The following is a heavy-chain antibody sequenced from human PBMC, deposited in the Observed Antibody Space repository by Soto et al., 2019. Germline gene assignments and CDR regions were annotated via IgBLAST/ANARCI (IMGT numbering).Heavy chain of an antibody. V-gene: IGHV3-23*01. CDR1: GFTFSSYA. CDR2: ISGSGGST. J-gene: IGHJ4*02. Sequence: EVQLLESGGGLVQPGGSLRLSCAASGFTFSSYAMSWVRQAPGKGLEWVSAISGSGGSTYYADSVKGRFTISRDNSKNTLYMQMNSLRAEDTAVYYCAKDLSLPVPIAVAVKTPDYWGQGTLVTVSS. CDR3: AKDLSLPVPIAVAVKTPDY. D-gene: IGHD6-19*01.